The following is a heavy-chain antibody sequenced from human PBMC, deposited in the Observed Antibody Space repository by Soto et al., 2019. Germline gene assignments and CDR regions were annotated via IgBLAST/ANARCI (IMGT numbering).Heavy chain of an antibody. J-gene: IGHJ4*02. CDR2: LSYEGSEE. D-gene: IGHD6-19*01. CDR1: GFNFGVFG. Sequence: GGSLRLSCAASGFNFGVFGMHWVRQAPGKGLEWLSVLSYEGSEEYYADSVRGRFTISRDNSKNTLFLQMDSLRVDDTGVYYCALPRRSSLLAVAGPGFEYWGQGTLVTVSS. CDR3: ALPRRSSLLAVAGPGFEY. V-gene: IGHV3-30*03.